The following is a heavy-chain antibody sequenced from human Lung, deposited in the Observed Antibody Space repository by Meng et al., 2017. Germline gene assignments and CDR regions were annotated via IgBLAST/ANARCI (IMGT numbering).Heavy chain of an antibody. J-gene: IGHJ2*01. CDR2: IYNSGST. Sequence: QVQLQEMGPGLVKPSQTLSLTCTVSGGYISSSNYYWSWIRPPPGKGLEWSGHIYNSGSTYYNPSLKSRITISVDTSKNQFSLKLSSVTAADTAVYYCARGQKGYFDLWGRGTLVTVSS. CDR1: GGYISSSNYY. V-gene: IGHV4-30-4*01. CDR3: ARGQKGYFDL.